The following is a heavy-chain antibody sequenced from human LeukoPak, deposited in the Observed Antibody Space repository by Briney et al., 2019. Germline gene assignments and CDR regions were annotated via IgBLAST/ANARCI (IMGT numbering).Heavy chain of an antibody. V-gene: IGHV3-13*01. CDR2: IGVAANT. CDR3: ARQKTPRGNFDY. Sequence: PGGSLRLSCAASGFTFSSYDMHWVRQATGKGLKWVSAIGVAANTFYSGSVKGRFTISRENAKNSLYLLMSSLRAEDTAVYYCARQKTPRGNFDYWGQGTLVTVSS. J-gene: IGHJ4*02. CDR1: GFTFSSYD. D-gene: IGHD1-26*01.